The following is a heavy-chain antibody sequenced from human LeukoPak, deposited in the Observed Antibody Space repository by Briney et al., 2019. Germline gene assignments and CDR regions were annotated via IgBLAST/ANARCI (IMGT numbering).Heavy chain of an antibody. CDR3: ARDGTKYSSGY. CDR2: IYSGGST. V-gene: IGHV3-53*01. J-gene: IGHJ4*02. D-gene: IGHD6-19*01. Sequence: PGGSLRLSCAASGFTVSSNYMSWVRQAPGKGLEWVPVIYSGGSTYYADSVKGRFTISRDNSKNTLYLQMNSLRAEDTAVYYCARDGTKYSSGYWGQGTLVTVSS. CDR1: GFTVSSNY.